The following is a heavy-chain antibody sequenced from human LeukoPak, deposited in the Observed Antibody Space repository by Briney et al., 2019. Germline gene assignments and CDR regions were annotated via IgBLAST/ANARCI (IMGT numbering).Heavy chain of an antibody. D-gene: IGHD6-13*01. CDR3: AREGSSRGWFDP. CDR1: GASISSYY. Sequence: PSEPLSLTCTVSGASISSYYWSWIGQPAGKGLEWFGRIYTSGSTNYNPSPKSRVTISVDTSRNHFSRKLSSVTAADTAVYYCAREGSSRGWFDPWGQGTLVTVSS. J-gene: IGHJ5*02. CDR2: IYTSGST. V-gene: IGHV4-4*07.